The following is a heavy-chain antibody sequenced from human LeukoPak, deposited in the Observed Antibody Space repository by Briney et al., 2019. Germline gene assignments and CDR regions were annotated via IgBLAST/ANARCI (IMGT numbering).Heavy chain of an antibody. Sequence: SVKVSCKASGGTFSSYAISWVRQAPGQGLEWMGRIIPILGIANYAQKFQGRVTITADKSTSTAYMELSSLRSEDTAVYYCARANTYYYDSSGYYWWYWGQGTLVTVSS. J-gene: IGHJ4*02. V-gene: IGHV1-69*04. CDR2: IIPILGIA. D-gene: IGHD3-22*01. CDR1: GGTFSSYA. CDR3: ARANTYYYDSSGYYWWY.